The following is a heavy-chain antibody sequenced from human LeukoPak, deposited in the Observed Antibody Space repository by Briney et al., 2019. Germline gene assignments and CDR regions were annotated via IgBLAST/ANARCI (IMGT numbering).Heavy chain of an antibody. D-gene: IGHD6-19*01. CDR3: ARQSAVAGTQWFDP. CDR1: GGSMTSYY. CDR2: INQIGTT. V-gene: IGHV4-59*08. Sequence: SETLSLTCTVSGGSMTSYYWTWIRQPPGKGLEWIAYINQIGTTNYNPSLKSRLSISLDASKNQFSLRLTSVTATDTAVYYCARQSAVAGTQWFDPWGQGTLVTVSS. J-gene: IGHJ5*02.